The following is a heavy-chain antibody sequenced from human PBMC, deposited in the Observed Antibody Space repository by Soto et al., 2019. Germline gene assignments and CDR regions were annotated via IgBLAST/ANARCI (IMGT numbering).Heavy chain of an antibody. CDR1: GDSFSGPY. V-gene: IGHV4-34*01. J-gene: IGHJ3*01. D-gene: IGHD2-21*02. CDR3: ARLEVTSADSCDV. CDR2: INHSGST. Sequence: QVQLQQWGAGLLKPSETLSLTCAVYGDSFSGPYWTWIRQTPGKGLEWIGEINHSGSTDYHPSLQSRVTISVDTSKNQFSLNLSSVSAADTAVYFCARLEVTSADSCDVWGPGTMVTVSS.